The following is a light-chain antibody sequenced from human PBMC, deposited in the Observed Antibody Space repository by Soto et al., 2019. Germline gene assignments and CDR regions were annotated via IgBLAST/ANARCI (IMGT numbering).Light chain of an antibody. CDR1: SSDVGSYNL. CDR3: CSYAGSSPLYV. Sequence: QSALTQPASVSGSPGQSITISCTGTSSDVGSYNLVSWYQQHPGKAPKLMIYEGSKRPSGVSNRFSGSKSGNTASLTISGLQAEDEDDYDCCSYAGSSPLYVFGTGTKLTV. CDR2: EGS. V-gene: IGLV2-23*01. J-gene: IGLJ1*01.